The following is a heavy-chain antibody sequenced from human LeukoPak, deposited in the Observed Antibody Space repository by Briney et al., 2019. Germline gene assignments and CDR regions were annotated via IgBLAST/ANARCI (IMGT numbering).Heavy chain of an antibody. CDR2: LNHSGST. D-gene: IGHD4-23*01. CDR1: GGSFSGYY. V-gene: IGHV4-34*01. J-gene: IGHJ3*02. Sequence: PSETLSLTCAVYGGSFSGYYWSWIRQPPGKGLEWIGELNHSGSTNYNPSLKSRVTISVDTSKNQFSLKLSSVTAADTAVYYCARVPLLRWGGRNAFDIWGQGTMVTVSS. CDR3: ARVPLLRWGGRNAFDI.